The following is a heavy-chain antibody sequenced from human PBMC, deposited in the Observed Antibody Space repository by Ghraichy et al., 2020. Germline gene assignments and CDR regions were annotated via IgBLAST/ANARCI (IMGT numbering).Heavy chain of an antibody. CDR1: GFTFSNFA. CDR2: ITTGSII. CDR3: ARARYSGLYYSDY. J-gene: IGHJ4*02. Sequence: GGSLRLSCIASGFTFSNFAMNWVRQAPGKGLEWVACITTGSIIYYADSVKGRFTISRDNGKNSLYLQMNSLRDEDTAVYYCARARYSGLYYSDYWGQGTLVTVSS. D-gene: IGHD1-26*01. V-gene: IGHV3-48*02.